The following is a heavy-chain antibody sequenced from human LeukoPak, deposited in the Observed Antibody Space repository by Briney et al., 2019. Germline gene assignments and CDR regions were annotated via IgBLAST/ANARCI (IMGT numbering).Heavy chain of an antibody. Sequence: PSETLSLTCAVYGGSFSGYYWSWIRQPPGKGLEWIGEINLSGSTNYNPSLKSRVTISVDTSKNQFSLKLSSVTAADTAVYYCANGRKNYYGSGLDYYYYGMDVWGQGTTVTVSS. CDR2: INLSGST. CDR3: ANGRKNYYGSGLDYYYYGMDV. D-gene: IGHD3-10*01. V-gene: IGHV4-34*01. J-gene: IGHJ6*02. CDR1: GGSFSGYY.